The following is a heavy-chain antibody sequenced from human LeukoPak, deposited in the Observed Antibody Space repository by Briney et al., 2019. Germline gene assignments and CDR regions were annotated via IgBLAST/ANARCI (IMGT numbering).Heavy chain of an antibody. CDR3: AKDYGYYDSSGYYYAFDY. CDR1: GFTFSSYA. Sequence: AGSLRLSCAASGFTFSSYAMSWVRQAPGKGLEWVSAISGSGGSTYYADSVKGRFAISRDNSKNTLYLQMNSPRAEDTAVYYCAKDYGYYDSSGYYYAFDYWGQGTLVTVSS. CDR2: ISGSGGST. D-gene: IGHD3-22*01. J-gene: IGHJ4*02. V-gene: IGHV3-23*01.